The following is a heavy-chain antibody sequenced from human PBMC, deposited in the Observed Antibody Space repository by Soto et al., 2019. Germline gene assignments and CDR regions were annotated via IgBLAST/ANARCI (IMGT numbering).Heavy chain of an antibody. D-gene: IGHD3-3*01. CDR2: INHSGST. V-gene: IGHV4-34*01. Sequence: PSETLSLTCAVYCGSFSGYYWSWIRQPPGKGLEWIGEINHSGSTNYNPSLKSRVTISVDTSKNQFSLKLSSVTAADTAVYYCARANYDFWSGYYYYHYWGQGTLVTVSS. J-gene: IGHJ4*02. CDR1: CGSFSGYY. CDR3: ARANYDFWSGYYYYHY.